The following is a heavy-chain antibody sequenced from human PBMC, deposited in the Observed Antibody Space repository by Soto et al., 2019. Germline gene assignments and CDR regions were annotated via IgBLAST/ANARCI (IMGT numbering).Heavy chain of an antibody. D-gene: IGHD3-16*02. CDR3: AREIEGGNYDYVWGSYSSNAMDV. CDR1: GYTFTSYS. CDR2: INAGNGNT. Sequence: ASVKVSCKASGYTFTSYSMHWVRQAPGQRLEWMGWINAGNGNTKYSQKFQGRVTITRDTSASTAYMELSSLRSEDTAVYYCAREIEGGNYDYVWGSYSSNAMDVWGQGTTVTVSS. V-gene: IGHV1-3*01. J-gene: IGHJ6*02.